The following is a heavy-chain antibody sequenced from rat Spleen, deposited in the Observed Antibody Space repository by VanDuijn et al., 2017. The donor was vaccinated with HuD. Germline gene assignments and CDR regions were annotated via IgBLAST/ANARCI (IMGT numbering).Heavy chain of an antibody. J-gene: IGHJ3*01. V-gene: IGHV5-20*01. CDR2: INFDGSGT. D-gene: IGHD1-10*01. CDR3: TTDNYCFAH. CDR1: GFTFNNYD. Sequence: EVQLVESGGGLVQPGRSMKLSCAASGFTFNNYDMAWVRQAPTKGLEWVASINFDGSGTYYRDSVKGRLTISRDNEKSSLYLKMDSLRSEDTATYYCTTDNYCFAHWGKGTLVTVSS.